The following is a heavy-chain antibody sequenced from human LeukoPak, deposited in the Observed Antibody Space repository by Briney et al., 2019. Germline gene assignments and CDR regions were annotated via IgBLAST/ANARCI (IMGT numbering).Heavy chain of an antibody. CDR3: AKVSGYYYGMDV. CDR1: GFTFDDYA. J-gene: IGHJ6*02. D-gene: IGHD1-14*01. V-gene: IGHV3-9*01. Sequence: PGGSLRLSCAASGFTFDDYAMHWVRQAPGKGLEWVSGISWNSGSIGYADSVKGRFTISRDNAKNSLYLRMNSLRAEDTALYYCAKVSGYYYGMDVWGQGTTVTVSS. CDR2: ISWNSGSI.